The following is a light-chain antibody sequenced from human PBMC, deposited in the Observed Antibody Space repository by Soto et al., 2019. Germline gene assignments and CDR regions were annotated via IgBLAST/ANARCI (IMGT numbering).Light chain of an antibody. CDR1: QSLVLSDGNTY. CDR2: KVS. CDR3: MQGTHWPRT. J-gene: IGKJ2*01. V-gene: IGKV2-30*02. Sequence: DVVMTQSPLSLPVTLGQPASISCRSSQSLVLSDGNTYLNWFHQRPGQSPRRLIYKVSNRDSGVPDRFSGSGSGTDFTLTISRVEAEDIGVFYCMQGTHWPRTFGQGTQLEIK.